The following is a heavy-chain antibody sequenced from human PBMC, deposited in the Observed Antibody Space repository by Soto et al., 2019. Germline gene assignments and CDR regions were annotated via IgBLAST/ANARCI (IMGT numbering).Heavy chain of an antibody. V-gene: IGHV1-18*01. D-gene: IGHD2-21*01. J-gene: IGHJ4*02. CDR2: ISAYNGNT. CDR1: GYTFTSYG. Sequence: QVQLVQSGAEVKKPGASVKVSCKASGYTFTSYGISWVRQAPGQGLEWMGWISAYNGNTNYAQKLQGRVTMTTDTSTSNTYLEPRGPRSDDTAVYFLSRNSPPPREWGQGTLVTVSS. CDR3: SRNSPPPRE.